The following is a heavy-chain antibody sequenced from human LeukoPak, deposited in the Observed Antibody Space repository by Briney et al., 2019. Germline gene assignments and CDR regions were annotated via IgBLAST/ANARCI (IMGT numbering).Heavy chain of an antibody. CDR1: GYSISSDCY. CDR2: IYYSGST. Sequence: SETLSLTCTVSGYSISSDCYWGWIRQPPGKGLEWIGYIYYSGSTNYNPSLKSRVTISVDTSKNQFSLKLSSVTAADTAVYYCARVMYYYDSSGYYYPYYFDYWGQGTLVTVSS. CDR3: ARVMYYYDSSGYYYPYYFDY. D-gene: IGHD3-22*01. V-gene: IGHV4-61*01. J-gene: IGHJ4*02.